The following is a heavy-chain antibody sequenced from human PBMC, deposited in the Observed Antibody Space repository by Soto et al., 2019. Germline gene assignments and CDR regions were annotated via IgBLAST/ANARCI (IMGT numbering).Heavy chain of an antibody. D-gene: IGHD4-17*01. CDR2: IWYDGIDK. V-gene: IGHV3-33*01. J-gene: IGHJ6*02. CDR3: ARAAVTDYQYHGMDV. Sequence: VGSLRLSGAASGFTFSTYGMHWVRQAPGKGLEWVAAIWYDGIDKYYAASVKGRFTISRDNSMNTVYLQMSSLRADDTAVYYCARAAVTDYQYHGMDVWGQGTTVTVSS. CDR1: GFTFSTYG.